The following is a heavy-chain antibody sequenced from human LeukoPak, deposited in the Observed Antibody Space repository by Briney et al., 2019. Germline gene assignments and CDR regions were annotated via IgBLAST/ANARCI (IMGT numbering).Heavy chain of an antibody. CDR3: AKQLRGHYDLDS. J-gene: IGHJ4*02. V-gene: IGHV3-23*01. D-gene: IGHD3-10*01. CDR1: GFTFNSYA. Sequence: PGGTLRLSCVASGFTFNSYAMSWVRQAPGKGLEWVSTMSGSGGSRYYADSVQGRFTISRDNAKNTLFLQMSNLRVEDTAVYYCAKQLRGHYDLDSWGQGTLATVSS. CDR2: MSGSGGSR.